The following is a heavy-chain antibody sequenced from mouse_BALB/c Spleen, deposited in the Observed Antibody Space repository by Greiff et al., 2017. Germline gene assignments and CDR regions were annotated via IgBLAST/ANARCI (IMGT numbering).Heavy chain of an antibody. CDR2: ISSGGST. D-gene: IGHD1-1*01. Sequence: EVKLVESGGGLVKPGGSLKLSCAASGFTFSSYAMSWVRQTPEKRLEWVASISSGGSTYYPDSVKGRFTISRDNARNILYLQMSSLRSEDTAMYYCASGDYGSAAYWGQGTLVTVSA. CDR3: ASGDYGSAAY. J-gene: IGHJ3*01. V-gene: IGHV5-6-5*01. CDR1: GFTFSSYA.